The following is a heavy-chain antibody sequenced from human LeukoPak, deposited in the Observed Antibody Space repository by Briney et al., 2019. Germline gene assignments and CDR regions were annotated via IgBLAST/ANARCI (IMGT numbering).Heavy chain of an antibody. CDR2: IYSGGST. V-gene: IGHV3-53*01. CDR1: GFTASSDH. Sequence: GGSLRLSCVASGFTASSDHMSWVRQAPRKGLEWVSVIYSGGSTDYADSVRGRFTISRDKSNNTLYLQMNSLRAEDTAVYFCAAEKPGTGTFLDYWGPGTLVTVSS. CDR3: AAEKPGTGTFLDY. D-gene: IGHD1-1*01. J-gene: IGHJ4*02.